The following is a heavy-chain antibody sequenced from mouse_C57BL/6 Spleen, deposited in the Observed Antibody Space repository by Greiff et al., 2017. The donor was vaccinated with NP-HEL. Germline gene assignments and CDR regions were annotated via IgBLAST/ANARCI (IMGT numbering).Heavy chain of an antibody. CDR2: INPNNGGT. CDR1: GYTFTDYY. J-gene: IGHJ3*01. V-gene: IGHV1-26*01. D-gene: IGHD2-12*01. CDR3: ARGTYYSSWFAY. Sequence: VQLQQSGPELVKPGASVKISCKASGYTFTDYYLNWVKQSHGKSLKRSGDINPNNGGTSYNQKFKGKATLTVDKSSSTAYMELRSLTSEDSAVYYCARGTYYSSWFAYWGQGTLVTVSA.